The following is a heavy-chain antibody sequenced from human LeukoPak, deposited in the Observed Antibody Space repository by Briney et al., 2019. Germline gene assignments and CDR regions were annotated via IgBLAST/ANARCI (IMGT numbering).Heavy chain of an antibody. J-gene: IGHJ4*02. CDR2: INSDGSST. Sequence: GGSLRLSCAASGFTFSSYWMHWVRQAPGKGLVWVSRINSDGSSTSYADSVKGRFTISRDNAKNTLYLQMNSLRAEDTAVYYCARSVTAAGHFDYWGQGTLVTVSS. CDR1: GFTFSSYW. V-gene: IGHV3-74*01. CDR3: ARSVTAAGHFDY. D-gene: IGHD6-13*01.